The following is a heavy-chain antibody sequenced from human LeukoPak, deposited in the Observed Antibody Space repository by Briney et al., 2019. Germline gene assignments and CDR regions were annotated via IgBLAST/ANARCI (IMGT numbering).Heavy chain of an antibody. CDR3: AREREKYQLLSMTGYYYMDV. V-gene: IGHV4-59*12. D-gene: IGHD2-2*01. Sequence: PSETLSLTCTVSGGSISSYYWSWIRQPPGKGLEWIGYIYYSGSTNYNPSLKSRVTMSVDTSKNQFSLKLSSVTAADTAVYYCAREREKYQLLSMTGYYYMDVWGKGTTVTISS. CDR2: IYYSGST. J-gene: IGHJ6*03. CDR1: GGSISSYY.